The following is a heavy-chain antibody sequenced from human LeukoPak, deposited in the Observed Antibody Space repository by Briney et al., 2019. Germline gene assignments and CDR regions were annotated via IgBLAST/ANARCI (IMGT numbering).Heavy chain of an antibody. D-gene: IGHD3-3*01. CDR3: ARGLYDFWSGYSNWFDP. CDR2: IYYSGST. V-gene: IGHV4-59*12. CDR1: GGSLSSYY. J-gene: IGHJ5*02. Sequence: SETLSLTCTVSGGSLSSYYWTWIRQPPGKGLEWIGYIYYSGSTYYNPSLKSRVTISVVTSKNQFSLKLSSVTAADTAVYYCARGLYDFWSGYSNWFDPWGQGTLVTVSS.